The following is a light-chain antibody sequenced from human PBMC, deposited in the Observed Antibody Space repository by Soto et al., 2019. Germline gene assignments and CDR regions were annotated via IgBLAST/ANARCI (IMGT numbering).Light chain of an antibody. J-gene: IGLJ3*02. Sequence: QSALTQPASVSGSPGQSITISCTGTSSDIGHYDYVSWYQQHPGKAPKLVIYESTKRPSGLSDRFSGSKSGNTASLTISGLQAEDEADYYCCSCVSGSPFDVLFGGGTKVTVL. CDR3: CSCVSGSPFDVL. V-gene: IGLV2-23*01. CDR1: SSDIGHYDY. CDR2: EST.